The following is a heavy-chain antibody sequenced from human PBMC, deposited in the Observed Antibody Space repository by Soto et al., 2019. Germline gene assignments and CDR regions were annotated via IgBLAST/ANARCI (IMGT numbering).Heavy chain of an antibody. J-gene: IGHJ6*03. CDR3: ARGLEYCSGGSCYSYSYYYYMAV. CDR1: GGSFSGYY. V-gene: IGHV4-34*01. Sequence: SETLSLTCAVYGGSFSGYYWSWIRQPPGKGLEWIGEINHSGSTNYNPSLKSRVTISVDTSENQFSLKLSSVTAADTAVYYCARGLEYCSGGSCYSYSYYYYMAVWGKGTTVTVSS. CDR2: INHSGST. D-gene: IGHD2-15*01.